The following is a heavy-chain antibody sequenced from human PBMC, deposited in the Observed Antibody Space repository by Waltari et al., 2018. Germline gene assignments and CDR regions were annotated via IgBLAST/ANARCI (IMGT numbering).Heavy chain of an antibody. D-gene: IGHD4-17*01. CDR1: GFTFSTYW. V-gene: IGHV3-7*01. J-gene: IGHJ4*02. CDR3: ARDGDYGDYQASYYFDY. Sequence: EVQLVESGGGLVQPGGYLRLSCAASGFTFSTYWMTWFRQAPGKGLEWVANIKQDGSEKYYVDSVKGRFTISRDNAKNSLYLQMNSLRAEDTAVYYCARDGDYGDYQASYYFDYWGQGTLVTVSS. CDR2: IKQDGSEK.